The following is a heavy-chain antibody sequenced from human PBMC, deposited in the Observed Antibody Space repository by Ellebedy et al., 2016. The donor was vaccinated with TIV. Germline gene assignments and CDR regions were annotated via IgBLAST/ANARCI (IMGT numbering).Heavy chain of an antibody. CDR3: ARGDWLNP. CDR1: GYTFTGYF. CDR2: IIPNSGDT. Sequence: ASVKVSCXASGYTFTGYFIHWVRQAPGQGLEWVGYIIPNSGDTKYAQKFQGRVIMTRDTSIKTAYMELSSLRSDDTAFYYCARGDWLNPWGQGTLVTVSS. J-gene: IGHJ5*02. V-gene: IGHV1-2*02.